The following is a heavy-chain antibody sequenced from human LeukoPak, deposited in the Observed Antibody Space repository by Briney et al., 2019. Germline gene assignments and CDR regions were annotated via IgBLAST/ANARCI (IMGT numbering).Heavy chain of an antibody. Sequence: GRSLRLSCAASGFTFSSYPMHWVRQAPGKGLEWVSVISYDGSTKYYADSVKGRFTISRDSPKNTLYLQVDSLRADDTAMYYCARDPQRGVPDYFDYWGQGTLVTVSS. CDR3: ARDPQRGVPDYFDY. CDR1: GFTFSSYP. J-gene: IGHJ4*02. CDR2: ISYDGSTK. D-gene: IGHD6-25*01. V-gene: IGHV3-30-3*01.